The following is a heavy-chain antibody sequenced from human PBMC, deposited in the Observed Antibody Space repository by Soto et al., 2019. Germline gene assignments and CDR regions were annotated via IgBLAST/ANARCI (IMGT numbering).Heavy chain of an antibody. Sequence: GSLRLSCAASGFTVSSNYMSWVRQAPGKGLEWVSVIYSGGSTYYADSVKGRFTISRDNSKNTLYLQMNSLRAEDTAVYYCARVVGPQNYYFDYWGQGTLVTVSS. CDR2: IYSGGST. CDR3: ARVVGPQNYYFDY. CDR1: GFTVSSNY. V-gene: IGHV3-53*01. D-gene: IGHD1-26*01. J-gene: IGHJ4*02.